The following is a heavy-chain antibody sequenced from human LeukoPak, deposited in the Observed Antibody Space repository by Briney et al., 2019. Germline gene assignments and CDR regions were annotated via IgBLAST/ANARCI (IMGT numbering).Heavy chain of an antibody. V-gene: IGHV3-11*04. CDR2: ISSSGNTI. CDR1: GFIFSDYY. D-gene: IGHD3-10*01. Sequence: SGGSLRLSCAASGFIFSDYYMSWIRQAPGKGLEWVSYISSSGNTINYADSVKGRFTISRDNARNSLYLQMNSLRAEDTAVYYCARHVTYYYASGSYYKLPSFDYWGQGTLVTVSS. CDR3: ARHVTYYYASGSYYKLPSFDY. J-gene: IGHJ4*02.